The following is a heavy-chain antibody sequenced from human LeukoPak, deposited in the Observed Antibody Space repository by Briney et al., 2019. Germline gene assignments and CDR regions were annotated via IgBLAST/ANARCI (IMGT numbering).Heavy chain of an antibody. Sequence: GESLKISCKSSGYIFNTYWIGWVRQMPGKGLEWMGIIFPRYSDTRYSPSFQGHVTISADKSISTAYLQSSSLKASDTAMYYCARGSHSSGYFGYFDLWGQGTLVTVSS. D-gene: IGHD6-19*01. J-gene: IGHJ5*02. CDR1: GYIFNTYW. CDR3: ARGSHSSGYFGYFDL. V-gene: IGHV5-51*01. CDR2: IFPRYSDT.